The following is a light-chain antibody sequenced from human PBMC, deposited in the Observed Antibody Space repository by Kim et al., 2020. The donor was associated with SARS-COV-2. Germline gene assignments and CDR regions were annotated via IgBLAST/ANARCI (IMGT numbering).Light chain of an antibody. J-gene: IGLJ3*02. CDR1: RSGVVFYND. CDR3: SALTTSSTWA. V-gene: IGLV2-14*03. CDR2: DVN. Sequence: GKSITISCSASRSGVVFYNDVSWYQQHAGEAPKLVIYDVNSRPSGVSDRFSGSKSGYTASLTIAGLQAEDEAHYYCSALTTSSTWAFGGGTQLTVL.